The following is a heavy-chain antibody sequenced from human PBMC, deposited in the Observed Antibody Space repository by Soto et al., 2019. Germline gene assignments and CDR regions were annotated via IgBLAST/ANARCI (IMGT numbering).Heavy chain of an antibody. V-gene: IGHV1-69*02. Sequence: GASVKVSCKASGGTFSSYTISWVRQAPGQGLEWMGRIIPILGIANYAQKFQGRVTITADKSTSTAYMELSSLRSEDTAVYYCARGTGDYGAYYYYGMDVWGQGTTVTVSS. D-gene: IGHD4-17*01. J-gene: IGHJ6*02. CDR2: IIPILGIA. CDR3: ARGTGDYGAYYYYGMDV. CDR1: GGTFSSYT.